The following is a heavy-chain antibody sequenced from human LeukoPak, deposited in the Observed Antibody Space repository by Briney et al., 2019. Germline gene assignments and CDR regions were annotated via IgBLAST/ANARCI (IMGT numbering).Heavy chain of an antibody. CDR1: GGSISSYY. CDR2: IYYSGST. V-gene: IGHV4-59*01. D-gene: IGHD6-13*01. J-gene: IGHJ3*02. Sequence: PSETLSLTCTVSGGSISSYYWSWIRQPPGKGLEWIGYIYYSGSTNYNPSLKSRVTISVDTSKNQFSLKLNSVTAADTAVYYCARSEGSSWCLEAFDIWGQGTMVTVSS. CDR3: ARSEGSSWCLEAFDI.